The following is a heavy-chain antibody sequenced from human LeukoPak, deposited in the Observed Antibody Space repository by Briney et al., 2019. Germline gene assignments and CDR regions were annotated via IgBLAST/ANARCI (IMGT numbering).Heavy chain of an antibody. Sequence: SGGSLRLSCAASGFTFSGYWMSWVRQAPGKGLEWVANIKQDGSEKYYVDSVKGRFTISRDNAKNSLYLQMNSLRAEDTAVYYCAREGYYYDSSDLWGQGTLVTVSS. CDR3: AREGYYYDSSDL. J-gene: IGHJ4*02. D-gene: IGHD3-22*01. CDR1: GFTFSGYW. CDR2: IKQDGSEK. V-gene: IGHV3-7*01.